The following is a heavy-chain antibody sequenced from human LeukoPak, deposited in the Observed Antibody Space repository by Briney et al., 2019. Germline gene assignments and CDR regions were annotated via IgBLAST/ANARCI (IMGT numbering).Heavy chain of an antibody. CDR1: GGSISSGGYS. J-gene: IGHJ5*02. Sequence: SETLSLTCAVSGGSISSGGYSWSWIRQPPGKGLEWIGYIYHSGSTYYNPSLKSRVTISVDRSKNQFSLRLTSVTAADAAMYYCARVTWLGELGNWFDPWGQGTLVSVSS. D-gene: IGHD3-10*01. V-gene: IGHV4-30-2*01. CDR3: ARVTWLGELGNWFDP. CDR2: IYHSGST.